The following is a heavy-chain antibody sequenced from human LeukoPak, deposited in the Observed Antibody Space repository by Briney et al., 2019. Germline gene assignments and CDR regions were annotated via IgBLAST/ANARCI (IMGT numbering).Heavy chain of an antibody. CDR1: GFTFSNAW. J-gene: IGHJ4*02. CDR2: IKSKTDGGTT. Sequence: ESGGSLRLSRAASGFTFSNAWMNWVRQAPGKGLEWVGRIKSKTDGGTTDYAAPVKGRFTISRDDSKNTLYLQMNSLKTEDTAVYYCTTELIAAVGGYWGQGTLVAVSS. D-gene: IGHD6-13*01. V-gene: IGHV3-15*07. CDR3: TTELIAAVGGY.